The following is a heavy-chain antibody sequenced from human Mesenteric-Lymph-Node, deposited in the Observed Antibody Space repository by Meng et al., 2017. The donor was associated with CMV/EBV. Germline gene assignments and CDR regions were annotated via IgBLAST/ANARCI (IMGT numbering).Heavy chain of an antibody. CDR2: INHSGST. J-gene: IGHJ6*02. CDR3: AREGGEGSYYYYGMDV. D-gene: IGHD3-16*01. Sequence: SETLSLTCAVYGGSFSGYYWSWIRQPPGKGLEWIGEINHSGSTNYNPSLKSRVTISVDTSKNQFSLKLSSVTAADTAVYYCAREGGEGSYYYYGMDVWGQGTTVTVSS. V-gene: IGHV4-34*01. CDR1: GGSFSGYY.